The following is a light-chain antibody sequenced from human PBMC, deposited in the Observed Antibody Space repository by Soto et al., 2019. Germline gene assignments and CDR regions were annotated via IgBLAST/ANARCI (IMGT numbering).Light chain of an antibody. Sequence: EIVMTQSPATLSVSPGERATLSCRASQSVSSNLAWYQQKPGQAPRLLIYGASTRATGIPARFSGSGSGTEFTHTISSLQSEDFAVYYCQQYNLFWTFGQGTKVEIK. J-gene: IGKJ1*01. CDR3: QQYNLFWT. CDR2: GAS. CDR1: QSVSSN. V-gene: IGKV3-15*01.